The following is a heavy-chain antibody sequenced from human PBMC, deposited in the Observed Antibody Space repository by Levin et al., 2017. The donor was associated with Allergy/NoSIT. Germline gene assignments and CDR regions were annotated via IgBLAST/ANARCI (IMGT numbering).Heavy chain of an antibody. CDR3: ASLSYGDSDFDY. D-gene: IGHD4-17*01. V-gene: IGHV4-59*01. CDR2: IYYSGST. Sequence: KTSETLSLTCTVSGGSISSYYWSWIRQPPGKGLEWIGYIYYSGSTNYNPSLKSRVTISVDTSKNQFSLKLSSVTAADTAVYYCASLSYGDSDFDYWGQGTLVTVSS. J-gene: IGHJ4*02. CDR1: GGSISSYY.